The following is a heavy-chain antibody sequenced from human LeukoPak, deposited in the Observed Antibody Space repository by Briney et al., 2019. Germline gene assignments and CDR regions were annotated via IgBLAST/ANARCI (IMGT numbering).Heavy chain of an antibody. CDR3: ARHSRVCSSWTHFEY. J-gene: IGHJ4*02. CDR2: IYPDDSDT. CDR1: GYRINAYW. Sequence: GESLKISCKGSGYRINAYWIAWVRQMPGKGLEWMGIIYPDDSDTRYSPSFQGQVTISPDKSVRTAYLQWSSLKASDTAMYYCARHSRVCSSWTHFEYWGRGTLVTVSS. D-gene: IGHD6-13*01. V-gene: IGHV5-51*01.